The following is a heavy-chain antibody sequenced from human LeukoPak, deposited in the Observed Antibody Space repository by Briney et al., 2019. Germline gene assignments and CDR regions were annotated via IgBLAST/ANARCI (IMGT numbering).Heavy chain of an antibody. V-gene: IGHV3-21*01. CDR2: ISSSSTYI. J-gene: IGHJ4*02. CDR3: ARERSIAAHD. CDR1: GFTFNTYS. Sequence: PGGSLRLSCAASGFTFNTYSMNWVRQAPGKGLEWVSSISSSSTYISHADSVKGRFAISRDNAKNSLYLQMNSLRAEDTAVYYCARERSIAAHDWGQGTLVTVSS. D-gene: IGHD6-6*01.